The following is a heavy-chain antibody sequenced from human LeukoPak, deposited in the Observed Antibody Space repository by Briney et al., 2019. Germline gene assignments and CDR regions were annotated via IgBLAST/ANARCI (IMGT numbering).Heavy chain of an antibody. CDR3: ARDSHYGDYSDY. Sequence: SETLSLTCTVSGGSISSGGYYWSWIRQPPGKGLEWIGYIYHSGSTYYNPSLKSRVTISVDTSKTQFSLNLISVTAADTAVYYCARDSHYGDYSDYWGQGTLVTVSS. J-gene: IGHJ4*02. CDR2: IYHSGST. V-gene: IGHV4-30-2*01. CDR1: GGSISSGGYY. D-gene: IGHD4-17*01.